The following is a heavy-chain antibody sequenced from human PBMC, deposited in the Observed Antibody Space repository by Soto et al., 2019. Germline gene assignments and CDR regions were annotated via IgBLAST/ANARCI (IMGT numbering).Heavy chain of an antibody. D-gene: IGHD1-1*01. J-gene: IGHJ3*02. CDR2: IIPIFGTA. Sequence: QVQLVQSGAEVKKPGSSVKVSCKASGGTFSSYAISWVRQAPGQGLEWMGGIIPIFGTANYAQKFQGSVTITADESTSTAYMELGILRSEDTAVYYCARPEMDQQLTKWAFDIWGQGTMVTVSS. CDR1: GGTFSSYA. CDR3: ARPEMDQQLTKWAFDI. V-gene: IGHV1-69*01.